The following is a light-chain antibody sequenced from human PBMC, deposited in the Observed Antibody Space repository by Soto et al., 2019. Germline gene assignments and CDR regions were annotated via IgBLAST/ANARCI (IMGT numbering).Light chain of an antibody. Sequence: QSVLTQPPSASGTPGQRVTISCSGSSSNIGSNYVSLYQQLPGTAPKLLMYKNNQRPSGVPDRFSGSKSGNSASLAISGLRSEDEADYYCSAWDDSLSGVVFGGGTKLTVL. CDR3: SAWDDSLSGVV. CDR1: SSNIGSNY. V-gene: IGLV1-47*01. J-gene: IGLJ2*01. CDR2: KNN.